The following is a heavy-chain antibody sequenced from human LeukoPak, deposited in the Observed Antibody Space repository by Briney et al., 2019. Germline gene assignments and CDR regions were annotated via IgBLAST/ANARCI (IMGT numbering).Heavy chain of an antibody. V-gene: IGHV3-21*01. J-gene: IGHJ4*02. D-gene: IGHD1-26*01. CDR3: ARVLGGDFDY. CDR1: GFTFSSYS. CDR2: ISSSSSYI. Sequence: PGGSLRLSCAASGFTFSSYSMNWVLQAPGKGLEWVSSISSSSSYIYYADSVKGRFTISRDNAKNSLYLQMNSLRAEDTAVYYCARVLGGDFDYWGQGTLVTVSS.